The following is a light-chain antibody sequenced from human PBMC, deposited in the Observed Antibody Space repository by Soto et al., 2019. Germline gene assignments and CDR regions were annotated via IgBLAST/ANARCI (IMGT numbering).Light chain of an antibody. Sequence: ESVLTQSPGALSLSPGERATLSCVASQSVSSSYLAWYHEKPGQAPRLLIYGASTRATGIPDRFSGSGSGTDFALTISRLEPEDFAVYYCQQYGSSHRTFGQGTKVEIK. CDR1: QSVSSSY. CDR3: QQYGSSHRT. CDR2: GAS. V-gene: IGKV3-20*01. J-gene: IGKJ1*01.